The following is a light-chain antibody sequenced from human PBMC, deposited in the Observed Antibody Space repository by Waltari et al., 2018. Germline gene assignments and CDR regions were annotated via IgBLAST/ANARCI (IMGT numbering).Light chain of an antibody. V-gene: IGKV1-5*01. CDR3: QHYSHSSPWT. CDR1: QSVSDW. Sequence: DIQMTQSPSTLSASVGDRVTITCRASQSVSDWLAWYQQKPGKAPELLIFDVSTLKSGVPSRFSGRGSGTEFTLTISSLQPDDFATYYCQHYSHSSPWTFGQGTKVVIK. J-gene: IGKJ1*01. CDR2: DVS.